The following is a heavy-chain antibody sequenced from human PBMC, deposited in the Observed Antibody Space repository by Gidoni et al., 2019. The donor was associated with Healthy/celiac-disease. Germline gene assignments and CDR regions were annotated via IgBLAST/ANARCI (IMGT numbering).Heavy chain of an antibody. CDR3: AKDSMFFTMVRGVTPEGNWYGMDV. Sequence: QVQLVESGGGVVQPGRSLRLSCAASGFTFSSYGMHWVRQAPGKGLEWVAVISYDGSNKYYADSVKGRFTISRDNSKNTLYLQMNSLRAEDTAVYYCAKDSMFFTMVRGVTPEGNWYGMDVWGQGTTVTVSS. V-gene: IGHV3-30*18. CDR1: GFTFSSYG. J-gene: IGHJ6*02. CDR2: ISYDGSNK. D-gene: IGHD3-10*01.